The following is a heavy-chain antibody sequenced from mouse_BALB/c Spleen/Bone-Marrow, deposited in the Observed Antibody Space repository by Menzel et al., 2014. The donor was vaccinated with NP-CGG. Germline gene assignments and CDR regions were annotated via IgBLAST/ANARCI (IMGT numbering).Heavy chain of an antibody. CDR2: IDPSDSET. D-gene: IGHD2-1*01. J-gene: IGHJ3*01. Sequence: VKLVESGPQLVRPGASVKISCKASGYSFTSYWMHWVKQRPGQGLEWIGMIDPSDSETRLNQKFKDKATLTVDKSSSTAYMQHSSPTSEDSAVYYCASPSDGNPFAYWGQGTLVTVSA. V-gene: IGHV1S126*01. CDR1: GYSFTSYW. CDR3: ASPSDGNPFAY.